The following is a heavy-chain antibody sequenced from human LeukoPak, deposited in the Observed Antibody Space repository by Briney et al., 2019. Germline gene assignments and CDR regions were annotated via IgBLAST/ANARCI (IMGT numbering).Heavy chain of an antibody. Sequence: GGSLRLSCAASGFTVSSNYMSWVRQAPGKGLEWVSVIYSGGSTYYADSVKGRFTISRDNCKNTLYLQMNSLRAEDTGVYYCARENSEYYYDSSGYAFDIWGQGTMVTVSS. V-gene: IGHV3-53*01. CDR1: GFTVSSNY. J-gene: IGHJ3*02. CDR2: IYSGGST. D-gene: IGHD3-22*01. CDR3: ARENSEYYYDSSGYAFDI.